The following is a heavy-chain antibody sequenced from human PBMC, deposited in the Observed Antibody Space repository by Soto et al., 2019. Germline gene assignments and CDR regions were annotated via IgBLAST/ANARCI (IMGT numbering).Heavy chain of an antibody. Sequence: QVQLQQWGAGLLKPSETLSLTCAVYGGSFSGYYWSWIRQPPGKGLEWIGEINHSGSTNYNPSLKSRVTISVDTSKNQFSLKLSSVTAADTAVYYCASERGRYCSGGSCYSAQGDYWGQGTLVTVSS. CDR2: INHSGST. CDR3: ASERGRYCSGGSCYSAQGDY. D-gene: IGHD2-15*01. J-gene: IGHJ4*02. V-gene: IGHV4-34*01. CDR1: GGSFSGYY.